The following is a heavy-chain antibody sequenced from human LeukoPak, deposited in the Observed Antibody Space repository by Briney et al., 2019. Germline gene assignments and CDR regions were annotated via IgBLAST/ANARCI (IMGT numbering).Heavy chain of an antibody. D-gene: IGHD1-7*01. J-gene: IGHJ3*01. CDR1: RYIFTPYI. CDR3: ARESWHYGTDAFDV. CDR2: INAGNGNT. V-gene: IGHV1-3*01. Sequence: ASVKVSCKASRYIFTPYIINSVRQAAGHRLEGMGWINAGNGNTKYSQKFQGRVTITRDTSASTAYMELSSLRSEDTAVFYCARESWHYGTDAFDVWGQGTMVTVSS.